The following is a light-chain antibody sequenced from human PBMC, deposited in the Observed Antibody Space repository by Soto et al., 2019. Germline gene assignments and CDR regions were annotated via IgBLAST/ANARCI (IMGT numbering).Light chain of an antibody. Sequence: IVLTQSPGTLSLSPGERATLSCRASQSVDSTYLAWYQXXXXXXPWLLLYGASNRATGFPDRFSGSGCGTDFTLTISILGPEDFSVYYCQQYGGSPPLTFGQGTKVEIK. CDR2: GAS. CDR1: QSVDSTY. J-gene: IGKJ1*01. V-gene: IGKV3-20*01. CDR3: QQYGGSPPLT.